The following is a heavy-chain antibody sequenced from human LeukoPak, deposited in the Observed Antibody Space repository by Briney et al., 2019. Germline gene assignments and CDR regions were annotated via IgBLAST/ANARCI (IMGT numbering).Heavy chain of an antibody. CDR1: GFTFSSYA. CDR2: ISYDGSNK. V-gene: IGHV3-30*04. CDR3: ARGDKQLVFNRNKGGFDP. D-gene: IGHD6-13*01. Sequence: PGGSLRLSCAASGFTFSSYAMHWVRQAPGKGLEWVTIISYDGSNKYCADSVKGRFTISRDNSKNTLYLQMNSLRTEDTAVYYCARGDKQLVFNRNKGGFDPWGQGTLVTVSS. J-gene: IGHJ5*02.